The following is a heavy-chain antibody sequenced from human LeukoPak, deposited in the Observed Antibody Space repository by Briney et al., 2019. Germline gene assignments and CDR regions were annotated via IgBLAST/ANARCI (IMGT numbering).Heavy chain of an antibody. CDR1: GGPISNYY. D-gene: IGHD2-15*01. Sequence: ETLSLTCTVSGGPISNYYWSWIRQPAGKGLEWIGRKYARGSSNYNPPVQSRVTMSVDTSKNQFSLKLRSVTAADTAVYYCARGRYCSADICTGGDSFDIWAKGQWSPSLQ. J-gene: IGHJ3*02. CDR2: KYARGSS. V-gene: IGHV4-4*07. CDR3: ARGRYCSADICTGGDSFDI.